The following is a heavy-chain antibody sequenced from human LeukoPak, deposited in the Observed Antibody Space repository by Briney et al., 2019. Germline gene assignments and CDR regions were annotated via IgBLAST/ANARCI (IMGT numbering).Heavy chain of an antibody. CDR2: IKQDGSEE. CDR3: TTGYCTNGVCWENAFDI. CDR1: GFTFSSYW. Sequence: PGGSLRLSCAASGFTFSSYWMSWVRQAPGKGLEWVANIKQDGSEEYYVDSVKGRFTISRDNAKNSLYLQMNSLRAEDTAVYYCTTGYCTNGVCWENAFDIWGQGTMVTVSS. D-gene: IGHD2-8*01. J-gene: IGHJ3*02. V-gene: IGHV3-7*01.